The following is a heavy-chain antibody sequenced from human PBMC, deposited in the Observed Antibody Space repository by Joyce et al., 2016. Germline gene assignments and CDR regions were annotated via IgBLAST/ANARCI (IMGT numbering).Heavy chain of an antibody. CDR2: IKSNTDGGTT. Sequence: EVQLVESGGGLVKPGGSLRVSCEASGFTFTNAWMRWVRQAPGKGLEWVGRIKSNTDGGTTDYAAFVKGRFTISRDDSKNTVYLQMNSLRTRDTAVYYCATSGYDISSLYYYYYGMDVWGQGTTVTVSS. CDR1: GFTFTNAW. CDR3: ATSGYDISSLYYYYYGMDV. V-gene: IGHV3-15*01. D-gene: IGHD5-12*01. J-gene: IGHJ6*02.